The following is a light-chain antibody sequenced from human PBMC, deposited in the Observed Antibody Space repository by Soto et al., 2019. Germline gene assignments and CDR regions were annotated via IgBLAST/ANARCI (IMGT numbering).Light chain of an antibody. Sequence: EIVMTQSPATLPVSPGERVSLSCRASQSVKTNLAWYQQKPGQAPSLLIYGGSTRATGIPARFSGSGSGTDFTLTISSLQSEDSAVYYCQQYDNWPPWTFGPGTKVEVK. CDR3: QQYDNWPPWT. CDR1: QSVKTN. CDR2: GGS. V-gene: IGKV3-15*01. J-gene: IGKJ1*01.